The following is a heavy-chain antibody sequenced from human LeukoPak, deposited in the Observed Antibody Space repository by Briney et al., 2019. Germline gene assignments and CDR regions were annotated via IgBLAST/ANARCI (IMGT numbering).Heavy chain of an antibody. D-gene: IGHD3-10*01. CDR3: ASLGVVSGSRPHFTTDAFDI. V-gene: IGHV4-59*01. Sequence: SETLSLTCNVSGGSISSYYWSWIRQPPGKGLEWIGYIYYSGSTNYNPSLKSRVTISVDTSKNQFSLKLSSVTAADTAVYYCASLGVVSGSRPHFTTDAFDIWGQGTMVTVSS. CDR2: IYYSGST. CDR1: GGSISSYY. J-gene: IGHJ3*02.